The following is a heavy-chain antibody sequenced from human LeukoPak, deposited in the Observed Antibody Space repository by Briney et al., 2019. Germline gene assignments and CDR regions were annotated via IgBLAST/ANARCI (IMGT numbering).Heavy chain of an antibody. CDR1: GFTFDDYA. V-gene: IGHV3-43*02. CDR3: AKERMRGSGYYYYYYGMDV. J-gene: IGHJ6*02. CDR2: ISGDGGST. D-gene: IGHD3-22*01. Sequence: GGSLRLSCAASGFTFDDYAMHWVRQAPGKGLERVSLISGDGGSTYYADSVKGRFTISRDNSKNSLYLQMNSLRTEDTALYYCAKERMRGSGYYYYYYGMDVWGQGTTVTVSS.